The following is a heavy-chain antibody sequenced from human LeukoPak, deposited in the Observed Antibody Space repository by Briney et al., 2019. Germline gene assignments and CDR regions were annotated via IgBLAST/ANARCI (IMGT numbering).Heavy chain of an antibody. D-gene: IGHD1-7*01. V-gene: IGHV3-21*01. J-gene: IGHJ6*03. Sequence: PGGSLRLSCAASGFTFSSYSMNWVRQAPGKGLEWVSSISSRSSYIYYADSVKGRFTISRDNAKNSLYLQMNSLRAEDTAVYYCAREGYNWNYYSADYYMDVWGKGTTVTVSS. CDR1: GFTFSSYS. CDR2: ISSRSSYI. CDR3: AREGYNWNYYSADYYMDV.